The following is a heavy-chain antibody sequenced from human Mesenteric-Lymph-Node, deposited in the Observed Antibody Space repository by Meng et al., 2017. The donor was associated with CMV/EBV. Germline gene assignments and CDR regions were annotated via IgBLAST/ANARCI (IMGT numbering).Heavy chain of an antibody. J-gene: IGHJ4*02. CDR2: IYRGDNT. D-gene: IGHD3-10*01. V-gene: IGHV3-66*01. Sequence: LVESGGGLVQPGGSLRLSWAASGCNVREKYMSWVRQAPGKGLEWVCIIYRGDNTYYIDSVKDRFTVSRDNSKNTMYLQMNSLRVEDTAVYYCTGDSVSNPNLDYWGQGTLVTVSS. CDR1: GCNVREKY. CDR3: TGDSVSNPNLDY.